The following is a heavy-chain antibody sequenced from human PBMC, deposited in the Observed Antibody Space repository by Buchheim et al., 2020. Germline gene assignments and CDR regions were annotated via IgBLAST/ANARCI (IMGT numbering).Heavy chain of an antibody. CDR3: ARGKRQGILRFPLYGMDV. CDR2: ISSNGGST. V-gene: IGHV3-64*01. CDR1: GFTFSSYA. D-gene: IGHD3-3*01. Sequence: EVQLVESGGGLVQPGGSLRLSCAASGFTFSSYAMHWVRQAPGKGLEYVSAISSNGGSTYYANSVKGRFTISRDNSKNTLYLQMGSLRAEDMAVYYCARGKRQGILRFPLYGMDVWGQGTT. J-gene: IGHJ6*02.